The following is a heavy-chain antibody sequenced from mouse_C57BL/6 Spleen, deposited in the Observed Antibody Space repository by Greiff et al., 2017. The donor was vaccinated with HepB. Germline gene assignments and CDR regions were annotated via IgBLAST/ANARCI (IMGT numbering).Heavy chain of an antibody. Sequence: VKQSCKASGYTFTSYWMQWVKQRPGQGLEWIGEIDPSDSYTNYNQKFKGKATLTVDTSSSTAYMQLSSLTSEDSAVYYCAGGLRQGYFDVWGTGTTVTVSS. CDR2: IDPSDSYT. V-gene: IGHV1-50*01. J-gene: IGHJ1*03. CDR1: GYTFTSYW. CDR3: AGGLRQGYFDV. D-gene: IGHD2-4*01.